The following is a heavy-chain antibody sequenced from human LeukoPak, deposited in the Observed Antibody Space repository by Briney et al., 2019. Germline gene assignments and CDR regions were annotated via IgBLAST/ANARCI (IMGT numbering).Heavy chain of an antibody. CDR2: INHSGST. V-gene: IGHV4-34*01. Sequence: PSETLSLTCAVYGGSFSGYYWSWLRQPPGKGLEWIGEINHSGSTNYNPSLKSRVTISVDTSKNQFSLKLSSVTAADTAVYYCARELFRGPPVGWSKRSPTRGWFDPWGQGTLVTVSS. CDR1: GGSFSGYY. J-gene: IGHJ5*02. CDR3: ARELFRGPPVGWSKRSPTRGWFDP. D-gene: IGHD3-10*01.